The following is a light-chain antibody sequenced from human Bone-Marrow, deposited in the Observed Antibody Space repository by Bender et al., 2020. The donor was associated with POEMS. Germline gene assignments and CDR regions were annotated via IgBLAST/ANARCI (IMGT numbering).Light chain of an antibody. CDR1: SSNIGTNP. Sequence: QSVLTQPPSASGTLGQRVTISCSGSSSNIGTNPVNWYQQLPGTAPKLLIYINNQRPSGVPDRVSGSKSGTSASLAISGLQSEDEADYYCAAWDDSLNGPVFGGGTKLTVL. CDR2: INN. V-gene: IGLV1-44*01. CDR3: AAWDDSLNGPV. J-gene: IGLJ3*02.